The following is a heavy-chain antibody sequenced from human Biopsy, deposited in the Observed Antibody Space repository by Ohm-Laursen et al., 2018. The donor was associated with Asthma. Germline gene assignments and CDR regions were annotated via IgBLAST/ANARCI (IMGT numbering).Heavy chain of an antibody. Sequence: TLSLTCAVSGGSISSYYWSWIRQPPGRGLEWIGYMYSSGSTNYNPSLKSRVTISVDTSKNQFSLKLCSVTAADTAVYYCARGSSGGSYYTSLGYWGQGTLVTVSS. J-gene: IGHJ4*02. CDR3: ARGSSGGSYYTSLGY. CDR1: GGSISSYY. V-gene: IGHV4-59*01. D-gene: IGHD1-26*01. CDR2: MYSSGST.